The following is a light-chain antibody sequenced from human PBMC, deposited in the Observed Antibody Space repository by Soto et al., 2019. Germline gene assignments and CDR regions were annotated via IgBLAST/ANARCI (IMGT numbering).Light chain of an antibody. CDR2: GAS. CDR1: QSVSRSY. CDR3: QQYGDSPPWT. V-gene: IGKV3-20*01. Sequence: EIVLTQSPGTLSLSPGERATLSCRASQSVSRSYLAWYQQKPGQAPRLLIYGASIRATGIPDRFSGSGSGTDFSLTINKLEPEDFGVYYCQQYGDSPPWTFGQGTKVEIK. J-gene: IGKJ1*01.